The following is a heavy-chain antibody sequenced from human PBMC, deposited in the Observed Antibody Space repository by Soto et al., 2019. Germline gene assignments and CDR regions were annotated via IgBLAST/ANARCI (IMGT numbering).Heavy chain of an antibody. CDR1: VYSFTSYW. D-gene: IGHD6-13*01. CDR3: ARQGIGAAYYFDY. V-gene: IGHV5-51*01. J-gene: IGHJ4*02. CDR2: IYPDDSDT. Sequence: PGESLKISCKGSVYSFTSYWIGWVRQMPGKGLEWMGIIYPDDSDTRYSPSFQGQVTISADKSISTAYLQWSSLKASDTAMYFCARQGIGAAYYFDYWGQGALVTVSS.